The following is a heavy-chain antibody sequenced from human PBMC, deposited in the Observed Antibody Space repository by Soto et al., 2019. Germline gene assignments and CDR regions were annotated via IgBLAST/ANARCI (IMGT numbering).Heavy chain of an antibody. V-gene: IGHV1-69*12. Sequence: QVQLVQSGAEVKKPGSSVKVSCKASGGTFNTFAISWVRQAPGQGFEWLGGIIPIFRTPDYAQKFQGRVTIIADEYASTAYMELSSLRSDDTAVYYCARDKERQRLGGNYYYAMDVWGQGTTVPVSS. CDR1: GGTFNTFA. CDR3: ARDKERQRLGGNYYYAMDV. CDR2: IIPIFRTP. J-gene: IGHJ6*02. D-gene: IGHD5-12*01.